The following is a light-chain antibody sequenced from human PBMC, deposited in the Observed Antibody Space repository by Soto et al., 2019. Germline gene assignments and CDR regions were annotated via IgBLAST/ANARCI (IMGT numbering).Light chain of an antibody. CDR3: QKYNSAPLT. CDR2: AAS. CDR1: QDISNF. Sequence: DIQMTQSPSSLSASVGDRVTITCQASQDISNFLAWYQQKPGKVPKLLISAASTLQSGVPSRFSGSGSGTDFTLTITSLQPEDVATYYCQKYNSAPLTFGGGTKVEIK. V-gene: IGKV1-27*01. J-gene: IGKJ4*01.